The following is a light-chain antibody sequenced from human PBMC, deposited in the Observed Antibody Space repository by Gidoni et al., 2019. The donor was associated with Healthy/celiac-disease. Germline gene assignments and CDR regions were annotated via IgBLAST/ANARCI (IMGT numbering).Light chain of an antibody. V-gene: IGLV2-14*03. Sequence: SALTQPASVSGSPGQSITISCTGSSSDVGGYNYVSWYQQNPGKAPKVIIYDVSKRPSGVSSRFSGSKSDNTASLTISGLQAEDEADYYCSSYTSSSTLVVFGGGTKLTVL. CDR3: SSYTSSSTLVV. CDR1: SSDVGGYNY. J-gene: IGLJ2*01. CDR2: DVS.